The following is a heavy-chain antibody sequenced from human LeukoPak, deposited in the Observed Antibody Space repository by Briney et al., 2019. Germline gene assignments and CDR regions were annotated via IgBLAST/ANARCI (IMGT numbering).Heavy chain of an antibody. D-gene: IGHD3-3*01. Sequence: GASVKVSCKASGGTFSSYAISWVRQAPGQGLEWMGWINPNSGGTNYAQKFQGRVTMTRDTSISTAYMELSRLRSDDTAVYYCARGSVLRFLEWLLRGTYFDYWGQGTLVTVSS. CDR1: GGTFSSYA. J-gene: IGHJ4*02. V-gene: IGHV1-2*02. CDR2: INPNSGGT. CDR3: ARGSVLRFLEWLLRGTYFDY.